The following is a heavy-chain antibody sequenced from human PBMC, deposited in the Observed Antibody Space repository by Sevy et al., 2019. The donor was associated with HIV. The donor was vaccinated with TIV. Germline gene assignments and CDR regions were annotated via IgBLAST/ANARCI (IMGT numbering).Heavy chain of an antibody. J-gene: IGHJ5*01. V-gene: IGHV4-39*01. CDR3: ARIRIVARIRGSFDS. CDR2: ISFTGNT. Sequence: SETLSLTCTVSGGSISSSSYYWGWIRQSPGRGLEWTGSISFTGNTFYNPSLESRVTMSVDTSKNEFSLKLTSVTAADTAVFYCARIRIVARIRGSFDSWGQGTLVTVSS. CDR1: GGSISSSSYY. D-gene: IGHD5-12*01.